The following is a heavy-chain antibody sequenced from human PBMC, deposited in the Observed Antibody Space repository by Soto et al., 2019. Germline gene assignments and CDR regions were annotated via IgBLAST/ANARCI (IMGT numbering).Heavy chain of an antibody. V-gene: IGHV1-18*01. CDR2: ISAYNGNT. CDR3: ARDSYFSGGSCPPPAFDY. Sequence: ASVKVSCKASGYTFTSYGISWVRQAPGQGLEWMGWISAYNGNTNYAQKLQGRVTMTTDTSTSTAYMELRSLRSDDTAVYYCARDSYFSGGSCPPPAFDYCGQGNLVTVSS. J-gene: IGHJ4*02. D-gene: IGHD2-15*01. CDR1: GYTFTSYG.